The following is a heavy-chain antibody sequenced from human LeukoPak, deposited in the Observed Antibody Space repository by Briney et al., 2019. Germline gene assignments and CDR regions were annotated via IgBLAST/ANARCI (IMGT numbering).Heavy chain of an antibody. J-gene: IGHJ5*02. CDR3: ARESEIVVVPAAIVGRWFDP. Sequence: GGSLRLSCAASGFTFSSYSMNWVRQAPGKGLEWVSSISSSSSYIYYADSVKGRFTISRDNAKNSLYLQMSSLRAEDTAVYYCARESEIVVVPAAIVGRWFDPWGQGTLVTVSS. V-gene: IGHV3-21*01. CDR2: ISSSSSYI. D-gene: IGHD2-2*02. CDR1: GFTFSSYS.